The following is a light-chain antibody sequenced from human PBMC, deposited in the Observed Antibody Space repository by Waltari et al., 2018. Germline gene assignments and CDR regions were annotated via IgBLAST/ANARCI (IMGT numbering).Light chain of an antibody. Sequence: SSELTQDPAVSVALGQTVRITCQGDSLRNYYASWYQQKPGQAPILVIYGKNNRPSGIPDRLSGSRSGNTASLTITGAQAEDEADYYCNSRDSSGNHYVVFGGGTKLTVL. CDR2: GKN. CDR3: NSRDSSGNHYVV. J-gene: IGLJ2*01. V-gene: IGLV3-19*01. CDR1: SLRNYY.